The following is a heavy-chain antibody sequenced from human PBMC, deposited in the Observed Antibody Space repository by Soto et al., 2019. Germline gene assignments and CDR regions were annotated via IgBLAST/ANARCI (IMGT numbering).Heavy chain of an antibody. CDR3: ARHPRSGVDTGWVDY. J-gene: IGHJ4*02. Sequence: GESLKISCKGSGYSFTSYWISWVRQMPGKGLEWMGRIDPSDSYTNYSPSFQGHVTISADKSISTAYLQWSSLKASDTAMYYCARHPRSGVDTGWVDYWGQGTLVTVSS. D-gene: IGHD2-8*02. CDR2: IDPSDSYT. V-gene: IGHV5-10-1*01. CDR1: GYSFTSYW.